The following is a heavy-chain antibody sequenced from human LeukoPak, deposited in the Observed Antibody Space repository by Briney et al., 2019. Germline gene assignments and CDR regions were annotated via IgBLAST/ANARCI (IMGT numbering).Heavy chain of an antibody. CDR2: VYQSATT. CDR1: GGSISSYY. CDR3: ARVIPNGYFDD. Sequence: SETLSLTCTVSGGSISSYYWSWIRQPAGKGLEWIGTVYQSATTYYNPSLKSRFSTSMDTSKNQFFLKLTSVTAADTAVYYCARVIPNGYFDDWGQGTLVTVSS. V-gene: IGHV4-59*08. D-gene: IGHD3-16*02. J-gene: IGHJ4*02.